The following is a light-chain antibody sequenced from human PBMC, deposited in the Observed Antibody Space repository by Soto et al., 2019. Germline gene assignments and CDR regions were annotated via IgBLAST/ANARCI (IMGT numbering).Light chain of an antibody. V-gene: IGLV2-23*02. J-gene: IGLJ1*01. Sequence: QSVLTQPASVSGSPGQSITISCTGTSSDVGNYNLVSWYQQHPGKAPKLMIYEVSKWPSGVSNRFSGSKSGNTASLTISGLHAEDEADYYCCSYAGSSTPLIFGTGTKVTVL. CDR2: EVS. CDR3: CSYAGSSTPLI. CDR1: SSDVGNYNL.